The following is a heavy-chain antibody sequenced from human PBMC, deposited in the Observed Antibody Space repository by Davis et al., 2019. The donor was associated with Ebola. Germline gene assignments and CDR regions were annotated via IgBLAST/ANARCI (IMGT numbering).Heavy chain of an antibody. D-gene: IGHD7-27*01. Sequence: GESLKISCAASGFTFRSYWMHWVRQAPGKGLVWVSRINSDGSSASYADSVKGRFTISRDNAKNTLYLQMNSLRVEDTAVYYCARGNWGFDYWGQGTLVTVSS. CDR3: ARGNWGFDY. V-gene: IGHV3-74*01. CDR1: GFTFRSYW. J-gene: IGHJ4*02. CDR2: INSDGSSA.